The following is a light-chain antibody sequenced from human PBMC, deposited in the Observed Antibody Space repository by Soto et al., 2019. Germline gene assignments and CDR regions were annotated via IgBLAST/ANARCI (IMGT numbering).Light chain of an antibody. CDR3: SSYTGSNNLGV. CDR2: EVN. CDR1: SSDIGGYTY. V-gene: IGLV2-8*01. J-gene: IGLJ3*02. Sequence: QSALTQPPSASGSPGQSVTISCTGTSSDIGGYTYVSWYQQHPGKAPKLMLYEVNKRPSGVPDRFSGSKSGNTASLSVSGLQAEDEADYYCSSYTGSNNLGVFGGGTQLTVL.